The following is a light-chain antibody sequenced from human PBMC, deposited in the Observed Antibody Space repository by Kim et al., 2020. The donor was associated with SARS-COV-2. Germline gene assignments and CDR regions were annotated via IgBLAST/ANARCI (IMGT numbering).Light chain of an antibody. CDR3: QQRGNWPLT. J-gene: IGKJ4*01. Sequence: LCPGERDTLACRASQSVSSYLAWYQQKPGQAPRLLIYDASNRATGIPARFSGSGSGTDFTLTIGSLEPEDFAVYYCQQRGNWPLTFGGGTKVDIK. V-gene: IGKV3-11*01. CDR1: QSVSSY. CDR2: DAS.